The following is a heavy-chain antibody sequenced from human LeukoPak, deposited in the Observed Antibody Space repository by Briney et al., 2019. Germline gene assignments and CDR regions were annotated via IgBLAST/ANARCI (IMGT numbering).Heavy chain of an antibody. Sequence: ASVRVSCKASGGTFSSYAISWVRQAPGQGLEWMGGIIPIIGTANYAQKFQGRVTITADESTSTAYMELSSLRSEDTAVYYCARDKTYCSSTSCYHLFDYWGQGTLVTVSS. J-gene: IGHJ4*02. D-gene: IGHD2-2*01. V-gene: IGHV1-69*13. CDR3: ARDKTYCSSTSCYHLFDY. CDR1: GGTFSSYA. CDR2: IIPIIGTA.